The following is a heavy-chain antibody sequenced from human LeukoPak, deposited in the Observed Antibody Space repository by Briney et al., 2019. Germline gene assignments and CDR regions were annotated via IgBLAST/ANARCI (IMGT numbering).Heavy chain of an antibody. CDR1: GGSFSDYY. CDR2: IYYSGST. D-gene: IGHD3-3*01. V-gene: IGHV4-34*01. Sequence: SETLSLTCAVYGGSFSDYYWGWIRQPPGKGLEWIGSIYYSGSTYYNPSLKSRVTISVDTSKNQFSLKLTSVTAADTAVYYCARDRGRYYFDYWGQGTLVTVSS. J-gene: IGHJ4*02. CDR3: ARDRGRYYFDY.